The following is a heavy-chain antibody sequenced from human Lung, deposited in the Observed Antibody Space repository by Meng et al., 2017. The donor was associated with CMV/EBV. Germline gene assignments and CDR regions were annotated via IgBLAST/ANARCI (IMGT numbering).Heavy chain of an antibody. CDR3: ARARLSSRSMDF. CDR2: ISHSGTT. CDR1: GESLSGYY. V-gene: IGHV4-34*01. D-gene: IGHD2/OR15-2a*01. Sequence: GSLRLSCAVYGESLSGYYWTWIRQPPGKGLEWIGEISHSGTTNYNPSLKSRVFISVDTSKNQLSLNLTPVTAADTAVYYCARARLSSRSMDFWGQGTRGTVSS. J-gene: IGHJ4*03.